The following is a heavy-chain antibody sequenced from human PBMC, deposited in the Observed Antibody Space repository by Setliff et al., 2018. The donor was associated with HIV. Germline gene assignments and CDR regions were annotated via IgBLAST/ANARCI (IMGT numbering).Heavy chain of an antibody. V-gene: IGHV4-39*01. D-gene: IGHD2-2*01. CDR2: IFYTGST. CDR1: GGSISSSSYY. Sequence: PSETLSLTCTVSGGSISSSSYYWDWIRQPPGKSLEWVGSIFYTGSTNYRPSLESRVIVSLDTSKNQFSLKLSSVTAADTAVYYCTRGESTTWDLAEYFQHGGHGTLVTV. J-gene: IGHJ1*01. CDR3: TRGESTTWDLAEYFQH.